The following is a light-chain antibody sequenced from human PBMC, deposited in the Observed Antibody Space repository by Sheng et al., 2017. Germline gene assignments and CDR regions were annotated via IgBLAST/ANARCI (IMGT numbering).Light chain of an antibody. Sequence: DIQMTQSPSSLSASVGDRVTISCRASQSISDFLNWYQQKPGKAPQLLIYAASTLQSGVPSRFSGSGSGTDFTLTISSLQPEDFATYFCQQSYTTPRTFGQRDQGGIQT. CDR3: QQSYTTPRT. V-gene: IGKV1-39*01. CDR2: AAS. J-gene: IGKJ1*01. CDR1: QSISDF.